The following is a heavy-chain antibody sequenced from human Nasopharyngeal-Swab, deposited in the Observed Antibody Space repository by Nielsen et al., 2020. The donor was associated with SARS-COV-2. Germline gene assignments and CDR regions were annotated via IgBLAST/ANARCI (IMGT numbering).Heavy chain of an antibody. V-gene: IGHV1-58*01. CDR3: AVAISSSWYHYYYYGMDV. Sequence: SVKVSCKASGFTFTSSAVQWVRQARGQRLEWIGWIVVGSGNTNYAQKFQERVTITRDMSTSTAYMELSSLRSEDTAVYYCAVAISSSWYHYYYYGMDVWGQGTTVTVSS. CDR2: IVVGSGNT. CDR1: GFTFTSSA. D-gene: IGHD6-13*01. J-gene: IGHJ6*02.